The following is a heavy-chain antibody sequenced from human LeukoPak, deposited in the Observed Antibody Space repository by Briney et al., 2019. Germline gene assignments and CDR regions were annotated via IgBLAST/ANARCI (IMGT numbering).Heavy chain of an antibody. CDR2: ISGSGGGT. J-gene: IGHJ6*03. CDR3: ARGSYCSSTSCYSADYYYYMDV. V-gene: IGHV3-23*01. D-gene: IGHD2-2*02. CDR1: GFTFSSYA. Sequence: GGSLRLSCAASGFTFSSYARSGVRQAPGRGREGVSAISGSGGGTYYANSGKGRFTISRDNSKNTLYLQMNSLRAEDTAVYYCARGSYCSSTSCYSADYYYYMDVWGKGTTVTVS.